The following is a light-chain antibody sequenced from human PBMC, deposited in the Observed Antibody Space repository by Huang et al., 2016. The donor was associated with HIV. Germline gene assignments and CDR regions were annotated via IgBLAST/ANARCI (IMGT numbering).Light chain of an antibody. Sequence: EIVLTQSPGTLSLSPGERATLSCRASQSVSSRYLAWYQQKPGQAPRRLIYGASSRATGIPDRFSGSGAGTDFTLTISRLEPEDFAVYYCQQYGSSPTYTFGQGTKLEIK. V-gene: IGKV3-20*01. CDR2: GAS. CDR1: QSVSSRY. CDR3: QQYGSSPTYT. J-gene: IGKJ2*01.